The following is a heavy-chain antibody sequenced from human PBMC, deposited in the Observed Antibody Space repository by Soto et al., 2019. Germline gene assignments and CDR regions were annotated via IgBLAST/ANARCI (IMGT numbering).Heavy chain of an antibody. CDR3: AGGSGERDY. V-gene: IGHV3-9*01. CDR1: GFAFEDYA. J-gene: IGHJ4*02. CDR2: ISWNSGNT. Sequence: EVQLVESGGGLVQPGRSLRLSCAASGFAFEDYAMHWVRQAPGKGLEWVSGISWNSGNTGYADSVKGRFTISRDNAKKSLYLQMDSLRPEDTALYFCAGGSGERDYWGQGTLVTVSS. D-gene: IGHD3-10*01.